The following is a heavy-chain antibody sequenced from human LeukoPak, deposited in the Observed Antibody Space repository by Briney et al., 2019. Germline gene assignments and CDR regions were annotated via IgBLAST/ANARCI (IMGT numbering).Heavy chain of an antibody. V-gene: IGHV5-51*01. Sequence: PGESLKISCKGSGYSFTSYWIDWVRQLPGKGLEWMGIIYPGDSGTSYSPSFKGQVTISADKSTSTAYLQWSSLKASDTAMYYCARHLGYCSGGSCLYYYYMDVWGKGTTVTVSS. CDR2: IYPGDSGT. D-gene: IGHD2-15*01. CDR1: GYSFTSYW. CDR3: ARHLGYCSGGSCLYYYYMDV. J-gene: IGHJ6*03.